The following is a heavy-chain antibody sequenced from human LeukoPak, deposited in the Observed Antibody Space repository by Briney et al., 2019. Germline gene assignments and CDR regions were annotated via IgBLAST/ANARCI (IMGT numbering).Heavy chain of an antibody. J-gene: IGHJ4*02. D-gene: IGHD3-22*01. CDR1: GGSFSGYY. CDR3: ATVTDYYDSSGNED. V-gene: IGHV4-34*01. CDR2: INHSGST. Sequence: SETLSLTCAVYGGSFSGYYWSWIRQPPGKGLEWIGEINHSGSTNYNPSLKSRVTTSVDTSKNQFSLKLSSVTAADTAVYYCATVTDYYDSSGNEDWGQGALVTVSS.